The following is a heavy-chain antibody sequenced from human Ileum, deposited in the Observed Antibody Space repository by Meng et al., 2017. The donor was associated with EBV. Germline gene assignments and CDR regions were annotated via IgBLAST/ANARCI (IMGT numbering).Heavy chain of an antibody. D-gene: IGHD2-8*02. CDR3: AHKIVLEGFHS. CDR2: IFWDDAK. Sequence: QITLKDDGPSLVKPTQTPTLSCTFAGFSLSSSGMAVGWIRQPPGKALEWLALIFWDDAKRYNPSLSSRLTITKDTSKNQVVLTMTNMDPVDTATYFCAHKIVLEGFHSWVQGTLVTVSS. V-gene: IGHV2-5*02. J-gene: IGHJ4*02. CDR1: GFSLSSSGMA.